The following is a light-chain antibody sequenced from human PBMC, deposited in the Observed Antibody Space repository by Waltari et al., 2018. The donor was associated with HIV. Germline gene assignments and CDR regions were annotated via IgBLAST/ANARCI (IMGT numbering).Light chain of an antibody. CDR1: SSNVGRHA. CDR2: RDN. V-gene: IGLV1-47*01. Sequence: QSALTQPPSASGTPGQRVTISCSGSSSNVGRHAVYWYQKFPASAPQLVIYRDNQRPPGVSDRFSGSKSGAAASLAISGLRSEDEADFYCSTWDDSLKDVLFGGGTKLTVL. CDR3: STWDDSLKDVL. J-gene: IGLJ2*01.